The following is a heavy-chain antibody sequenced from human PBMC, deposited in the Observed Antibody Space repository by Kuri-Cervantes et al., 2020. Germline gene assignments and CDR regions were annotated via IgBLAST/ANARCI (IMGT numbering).Heavy chain of an antibody. V-gene: IGHV1-2*02. CDR1: GYTFTGYY. J-gene: IGHJ3*02. CDR2: INPNSGGT. CDR3: ARELTLYYDSSGPQTPNAFDI. D-gene: IGHD3-22*01. Sequence: SVKVSCKASGYTFTGYYMHWVRQAPGQGLEWMGWINPNSGGTNYAQKFQGRVTMTRDTSISTAYMELSRLRSDDTAVYYCARELTLYYDSSGPQTPNAFDIWGQGTMVTVSS.